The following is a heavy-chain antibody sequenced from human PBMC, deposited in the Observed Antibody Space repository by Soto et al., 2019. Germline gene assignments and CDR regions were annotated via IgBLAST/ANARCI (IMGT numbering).Heavy chain of an antibody. J-gene: IGHJ4*02. CDR1: GFTFSSFG. CDR2: ISGSGDSL. CDR3: AKVGIGMFSYKHHFDH. Sequence: EVQLLDSGGDLAQPGGSLRLSCTASGFTFSSFGMAWVRQAPGKGLEWVSAISGSGDSLYYADSVKDRFTISRDNPTNTLYLQMNNLRAEDTAVYYCAKVGIGMFSYKHHFDHWGQGTQVTVSS. V-gene: IGHV3-23*01. D-gene: IGHD2-2*03.